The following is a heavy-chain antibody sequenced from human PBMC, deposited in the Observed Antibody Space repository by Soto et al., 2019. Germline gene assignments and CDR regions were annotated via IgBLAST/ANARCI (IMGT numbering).Heavy chain of an antibody. CDR1: GFTFSNAW. CDR3: TTGAKRPSGSYYYYYGMDV. Sequence: GGSLRLSCAASGFTFSNAWMSWVRQAPGKGLEWVGRIKSKTDGGTTDYAAPVKGRFTISRDDSKNTLYLQMNSLKTEATAVYYCTTGAKRPSGSYYYYYGMDVWGQGTTVTVSS. D-gene: IGHD1-26*01. J-gene: IGHJ6*02. V-gene: IGHV3-15*01. CDR2: IKSKTDGGTT.